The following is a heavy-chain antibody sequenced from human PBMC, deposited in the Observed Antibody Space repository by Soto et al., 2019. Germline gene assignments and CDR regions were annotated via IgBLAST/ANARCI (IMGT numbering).Heavy chain of an antibody. D-gene: IGHD4-17*01. CDR1: GFSLSTSGVA. J-gene: IGHJ4*02. CDR2: ISWDDDK. V-gene: IGHV2-5*02. Sequence: QITLKESGPTLVKPTQTLTLTCTFSGFSLSTSGVAVGWIRQPPGKALEWLALISWDDDKRYSPSLRSRLTITKDTSKNQVVLTMTNMDPVDTATYYCAHTYLTVTSWGGRYFDFWGQGTLVTVSS. CDR3: AHTYLTVTSWGGRYFDF.